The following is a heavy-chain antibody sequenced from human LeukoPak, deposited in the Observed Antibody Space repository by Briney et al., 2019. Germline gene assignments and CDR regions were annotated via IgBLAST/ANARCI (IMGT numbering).Heavy chain of an antibody. CDR3: ARSVLGYSYGLHIDY. V-gene: IGHV4-59*07. J-gene: IGHJ4*02. CDR2: IHYRGST. D-gene: IGHD5-18*01. CDR1: GGFISSYY. Sequence: PSDTLSLTCTVSGGFISSYYWSWIRQSPGEGLETIGYIHYRGSTNYNPSLKSRVTISVDTSKNQFSLKLSSLTAADTAVYYCARSVLGYSYGLHIDYWGQGTLVSVSS.